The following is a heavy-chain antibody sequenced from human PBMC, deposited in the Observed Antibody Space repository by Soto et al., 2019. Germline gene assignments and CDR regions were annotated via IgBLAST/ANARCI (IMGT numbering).Heavy chain of an antibody. V-gene: IGHV5-10-1*01. D-gene: IGHD3-10*01. CDR1: GYSFTSYW. CDR3: ASQTSLGVRGVNYSYYGMDV. Sequence: GESLKISCKGSGYSFTSYWISWVRQMPGKGLEWMGRIDPSDSYTNYSPSFQGHVTISADKSISTAYLQWSSLKASDTAMYYCASQTSLGVRGVNYSYYGMDVWGQGTTVTVSS. CDR2: IDPSDSYT. J-gene: IGHJ6*02.